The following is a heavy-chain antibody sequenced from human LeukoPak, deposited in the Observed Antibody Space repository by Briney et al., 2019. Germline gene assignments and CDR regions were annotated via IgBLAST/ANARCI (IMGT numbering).Heavy chain of an antibody. J-gene: IGHJ4*02. CDR2: IIPIFGTA. D-gene: IGHD3-3*01. Sequence: SVKVSCEASGGTFGSYAISWVRQAPGQGLEWMGGIIPIFGTANYAQKFQGRVTITTDESTSTAYMELSRLRSDDTAVYYCARDLGPLYDFWSGYLYWGQGTLVTVSS. CDR3: ARDLGPLYDFWSGYLY. V-gene: IGHV1-69*05. CDR1: GGTFGSYA.